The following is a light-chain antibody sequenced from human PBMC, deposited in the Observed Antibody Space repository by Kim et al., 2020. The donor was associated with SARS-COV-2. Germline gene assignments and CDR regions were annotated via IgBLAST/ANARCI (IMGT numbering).Light chain of an antibody. J-gene: IGLJ2*01. CDR3: QVWDLYAMF. V-gene: IGLV3-21*04. Sequence: VAPGKTASITCGGNKSGSKSVHWYQQRSGQAPVLVMYYDTDRPSGIPERFSGSNSGDTATLTISRVEAEDEADYFCQVWDLYAMFFGGGTKLTVL. CDR1: KSGSKS. CDR2: YDT.